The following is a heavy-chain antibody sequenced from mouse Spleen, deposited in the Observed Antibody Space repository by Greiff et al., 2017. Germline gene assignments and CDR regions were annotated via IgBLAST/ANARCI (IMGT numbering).Heavy chain of an antibody. CDR2: IDPENGDT. CDR3: TTSYGGFYAMDY. V-gene: IGHV14-4*01. D-gene: IGHD1-1*02. Sequence: VQLKESGAELVRPGASVKLSCTASGFNIKDDYMHWVKQRPEQGLEWIGWIDPENGDTEYASKFQGKATITADTSSNTAYLQLSSLTSEDTAVYYCTTSYGGFYAMDYWGQGTSVTVSS. CDR1: GFNIKDDY. J-gene: IGHJ4*01.